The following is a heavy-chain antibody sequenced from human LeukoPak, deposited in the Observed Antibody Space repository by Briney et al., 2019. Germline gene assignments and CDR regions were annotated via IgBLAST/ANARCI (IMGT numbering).Heavy chain of an antibody. V-gene: IGHV3-23*01. CDR2: ISGSGGST. CDR1: GFTFSSYA. CDR3: ARATGGSDIVVVPAAFTYYYYGMDV. D-gene: IGHD2-2*01. J-gene: IGHJ6*02. Sequence: GGSLRLSCAASGFTFSSYAMSWVRQAPVKGLEWVSAISGSGGSTYYADSVKGRFTISRDNAKNTLYLQMNSLRAEDTAVYYCARATGGSDIVVVPAAFTYYYYGMDVWGQGTTVTISS.